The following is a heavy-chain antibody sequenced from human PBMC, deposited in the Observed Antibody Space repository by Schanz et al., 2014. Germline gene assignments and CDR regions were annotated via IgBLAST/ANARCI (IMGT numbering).Heavy chain of an antibody. V-gene: IGHV4-61*02. J-gene: IGHJ5*02. CDR2: IYTSGST. CDR3: AREPLSGYNWFDP. CDR1: GGSISSGTYY. Sequence: QVQLQESGPGLVKPSQTLSLTCIVSGGSISSGTYYWSWLRQPAGKGLEWIGRIYTSGSTNYNPSLKSRVPISLDPSKTQFSLKRSSVTAADTAVYYCAREPLSGYNWFDPWGQGSLXTVSS. D-gene: IGHD6-25*01.